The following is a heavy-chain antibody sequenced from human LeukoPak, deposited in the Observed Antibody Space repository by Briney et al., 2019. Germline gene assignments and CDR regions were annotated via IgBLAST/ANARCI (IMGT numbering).Heavy chain of an antibody. CDR1: GYSFTSYW. CDR3: ARAVLSGSYPPDY. J-gene: IGHJ4*02. D-gene: IGHD1-26*01. Sequence: GESLKTSCKGSGYSFTSYWIGWVRPMPGKGLEWMGIIYPGDSDTRYSPSFQGQVTISADKSISTAYLQWSSLKASDTAMYYCARAVLSGSYPPDYWGQGTLVTVSS. CDR2: IYPGDSDT. V-gene: IGHV5-51*01.